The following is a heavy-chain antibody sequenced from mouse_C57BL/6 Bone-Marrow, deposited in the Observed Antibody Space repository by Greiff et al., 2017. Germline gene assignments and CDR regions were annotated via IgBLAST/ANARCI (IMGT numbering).Heavy chain of an antibody. D-gene: IGHD1-1*01. CDR3: ARNPDSSYTWFAY. CDR2: IWTGGGT. CDR1: GFSLTSYA. Sequence: VKVVESGPGLVAPSQSLSITCTVSGFSLTSYAISWVRQPPGKGLEWLGVIWTGGGTNYNSALKSRLSISKDNSKSQVFLKMNSLQTDDTARYYCARNPDSSYTWFAYWGQGTLVTVSA. J-gene: IGHJ3*01. V-gene: IGHV2-9-1*01.